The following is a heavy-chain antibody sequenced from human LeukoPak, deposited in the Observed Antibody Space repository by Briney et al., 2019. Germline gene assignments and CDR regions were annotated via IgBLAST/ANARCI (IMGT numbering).Heavy chain of an antibody. V-gene: IGHV3-21*01. CDR1: GFTFSSYG. Sequence: PGGSLRLSCAASGFTFSSYGMSWVRQAPGKGLEWVSSISSSSGYIYYADSVKGRFTISRDNAKNSLYPQMNSLRAEDTAVYYCGSDSGYSYGSKTEYWGQGTLVTVSS. CDR3: GSDSGYSYGSKTEY. CDR2: ISSSSGYI. D-gene: IGHD5-18*01. J-gene: IGHJ4*02.